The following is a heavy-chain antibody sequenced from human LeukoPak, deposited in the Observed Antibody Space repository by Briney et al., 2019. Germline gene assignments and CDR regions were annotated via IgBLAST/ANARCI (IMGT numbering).Heavy chain of an antibody. Sequence: SETLSLTCTVADGSIRSGDYYWSWIRQHPGKGLEWIGYIYYSGSTYYNPSLKSRVTISVDTSKNQFSLKLRSVTAADTAVYYCARDLSQYSSSWTYNWFDPWGQGTLVTVSS. CDR3: ARDLSQYSSSWTYNWFDP. J-gene: IGHJ5*02. D-gene: IGHD6-13*01. CDR2: IYYSGST. V-gene: IGHV4-31*03. CDR1: DGSIRSGDYY.